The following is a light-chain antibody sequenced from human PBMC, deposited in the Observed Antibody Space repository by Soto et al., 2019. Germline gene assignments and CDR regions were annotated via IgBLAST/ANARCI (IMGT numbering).Light chain of an antibody. J-gene: IGLJ3*02. CDR2: DVT. Sequence: QSALTQPPSASGSPGQSVTISCAGTSSDIGSYDHVSWYQQHPGKAPKLMIYDVTKRSSGVPDRFSGSKSGNAASLTVSGLQTEDEADYYCSSFAGSNNVVFGGGTKLTVL. V-gene: IGLV2-8*01. CDR1: SSDIGSYDH. CDR3: SSFAGSNNVV.